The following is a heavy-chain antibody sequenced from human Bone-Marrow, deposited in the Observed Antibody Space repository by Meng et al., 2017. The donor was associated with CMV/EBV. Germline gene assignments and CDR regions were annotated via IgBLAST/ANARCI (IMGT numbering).Heavy chain of an antibody. CDR3: ATDIVVVPAARKSAFDI. CDR2: IYYSGST. Sequence: SETLSLTCTVSGGSISSSSYYWGWIRQPPGKGLEWIGSIYYSGSTYYNPSLKSRVTISVDTSKNQFSLKLSSVTAADTAVYYCATDIVVVPAARKSAFDIWGQGTMVTVSS. D-gene: IGHD2-2*01. V-gene: IGHV4-39*01. J-gene: IGHJ3*02. CDR1: GGSISSSSYY.